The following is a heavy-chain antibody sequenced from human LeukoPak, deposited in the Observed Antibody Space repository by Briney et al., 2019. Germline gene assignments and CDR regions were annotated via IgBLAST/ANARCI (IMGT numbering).Heavy chain of an antibody. Sequence: SETLSLTCTVSGDSISSTYFWAWIRQPPGTGLEWIATINHNGNTYYNPFLKSRVTISVDRSRNQFSLKLTSVTAADTAVYYCARLGYCSGGSCHHGYWGQGTLVTVS. D-gene: IGHD2-15*01. CDR1: GDSISSTYF. CDR3: ARLGYCSGGSCHHGY. CDR2: INHNGNT. J-gene: IGHJ4*02. V-gene: IGHV4-38-2*02.